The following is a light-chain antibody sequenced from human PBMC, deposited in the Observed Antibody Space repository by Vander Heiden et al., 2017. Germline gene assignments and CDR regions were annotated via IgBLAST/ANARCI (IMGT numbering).Light chain of an antibody. Sequence: EIKMTQSPSSLSASVGDRVTITCRASQSISSYLNWYKQKPGKAPKLLIYAASRLQSGVPSRFSGSGSGTDFTLTISSLQPEDFATYYCQQSYSTLKTFGQGTKVEIK. CDR3: QQSYSTLKT. CDR1: QSISSY. J-gene: IGKJ1*01. CDR2: AAS. V-gene: IGKV1-39*01.